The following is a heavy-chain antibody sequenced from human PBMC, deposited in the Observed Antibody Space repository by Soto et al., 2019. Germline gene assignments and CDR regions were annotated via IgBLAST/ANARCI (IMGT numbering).Heavy chain of an antibody. CDR1: GGTFSSYA. D-gene: IGHD6-19*01. Sequence: QGQLVQSGAEGKKPGSSVKVSCKASGGTFSSYAISWVRQAPGQGLEWRGGIIPIFGTANYAQKFQGRVTITADESTSTAYMELSSLRSEDTAVYYCARDSSGWSPKSSRNWFDPWGQGTLVTVSS. J-gene: IGHJ5*02. CDR2: IIPIFGTA. V-gene: IGHV1-69*01. CDR3: ARDSSGWSPKSSRNWFDP.